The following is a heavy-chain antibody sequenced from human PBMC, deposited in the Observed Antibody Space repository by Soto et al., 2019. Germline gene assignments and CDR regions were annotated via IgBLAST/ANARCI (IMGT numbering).Heavy chain of an antibody. D-gene: IGHD3-10*01. Sequence: LSLTCTVSGGSISSGDYYWSWIRQPPGKGLEWIGYIYYSGSTYYNPSLKSRVTISVDTSNNQFSLKLTSVTAADTAMYYCARYYYGSGSYQDYWGQGTLVTVSS. CDR3: ARYYYGSGSYQDY. V-gene: IGHV4-30-4*01. J-gene: IGHJ4*02. CDR2: IYYSGST. CDR1: GGSISSGDYY.